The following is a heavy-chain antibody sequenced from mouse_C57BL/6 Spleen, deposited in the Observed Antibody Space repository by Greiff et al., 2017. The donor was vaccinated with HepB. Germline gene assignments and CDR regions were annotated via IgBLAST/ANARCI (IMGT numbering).Heavy chain of an antibody. D-gene: IGHD1-1*01. CDR1: GFTFSSYA. CDR3: ARGDTTKDY. J-gene: IGHJ2*01. CDR2: ISDGGSYT. V-gene: IGHV5-4*03. Sequence: EVKVVESGGGLVKPGGSLKLSCAASGFTFSSYAMSWVRQTPEKRLEWVATISDGGSYTYYPDNVKGRFTISRDNAKNNLYLQMSHLKSEDTAMYYCARGDTTKDYWGQGTTLTVSS.